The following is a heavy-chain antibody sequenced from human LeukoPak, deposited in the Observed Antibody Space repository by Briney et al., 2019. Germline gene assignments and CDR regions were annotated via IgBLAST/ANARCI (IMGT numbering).Heavy chain of an antibody. D-gene: IGHD3-3*01. CDR1: GYTFTGYY. CDR2: NNPNSGGT. V-gene: IGHV1-2*02. J-gene: IGHJ6*03. CDR3: ARGPYYDFWSGYYSRDYYYYMDV. Sequence: ASVKVSCKASGYTFTGYYMHWVRQAPGQGLEWMGWNNPNSGGTNYAQKFQGRVTMTRDTSISTAYMELSRLRSDDTAVYYCARGPYYDFWSGYYSRDYYYYMDVWGKGTTVTVSS.